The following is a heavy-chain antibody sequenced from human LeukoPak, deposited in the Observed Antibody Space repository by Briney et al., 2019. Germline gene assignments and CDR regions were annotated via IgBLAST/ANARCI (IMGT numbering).Heavy chain of an antibody. J-gene: IGHJ4*02. Sequence: GGSLRLSCAASGFTFSSRGMSWVRQAPGKGLEWVAVISYDGSNKYYADSVKGRFTISRDNSKNTLYLQMNSLRAEDTAVYYCARDSTYFDYWGQETLVTVSS. CDR2: ISYDGSNK. CDR1: GFTFSSRG. V-gene: IGHV3-30*03. CDR3: ARDSTYFDY.